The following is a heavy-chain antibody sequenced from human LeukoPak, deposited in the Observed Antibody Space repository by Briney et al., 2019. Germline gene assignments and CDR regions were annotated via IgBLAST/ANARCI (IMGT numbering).Heavy chain of an antibody. D-gene: IGHD6-13*01. Sequence: GGSLRLSCAASGFTLSSNYMSCVPQAPGKGLESVSVIYSGGSTYYADSVKGRFTISRDNSKNTLYLQMNSLRAEDTAVYYCARGWDSSSWSFDYWGQGTLVTVSS. V-gene: IGHV3-53*01. J-gene: IGHJ4*02. CDR3: ARGWDSSSWSFDY. CDR2: IYSGGST. CDR1: GFTLSSNY.